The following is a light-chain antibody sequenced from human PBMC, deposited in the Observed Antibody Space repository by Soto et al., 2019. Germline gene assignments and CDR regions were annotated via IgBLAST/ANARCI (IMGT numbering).Light chain of an antibody. CDR2: GAS. Sequence: EIVLTQSPGTLSLSPGERATLSCRASQSVSSSSLAWYQQRPAQAPRLLIFGASSRATGIPDRFSGSGSGTDFTLTISRLEPEDFAVYYCQQYCTSPLTFGGGTKVEIK. V-gene: IGKV3-20*01. CDR3: QQYCTSPLT. J-gene: IGKJ4*01. CDR1: QSVSSSS.